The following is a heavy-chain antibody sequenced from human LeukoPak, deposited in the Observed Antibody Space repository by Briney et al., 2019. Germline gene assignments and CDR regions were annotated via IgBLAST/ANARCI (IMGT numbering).Heavy chain of an antibody. V-gene: IGHV3-23*01. Sequence: GGSLRLSCAASGFTFSSYAMSWVRQAPGKGLEWVSAISGSGGSTYYADSVKGRFTISRDNAKNTLYLQMSSLKAEDTAVYYCARGGGYQLLIWGQGTLVTVSS. D-gene: IGHD2-21*01. CDR2: ISGSGGST. CDR3: ARGGGYQLLI. CDR1: GFTFSSYA. J-gene: IGHJ4*01.